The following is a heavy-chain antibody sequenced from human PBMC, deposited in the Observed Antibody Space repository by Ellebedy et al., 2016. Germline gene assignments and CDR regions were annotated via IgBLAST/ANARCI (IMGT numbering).Heavy chain of an antibody. CDR3: AKDKGSGPYWYFDL. V-gene: IGHV3-23*01. CDR2: ISGSGGST. J-gene: IGHJ2*01. CDR1: GFTFSSYA. Sequence: GESLKISCAASGFTFSSYAMSWVRQAPGKGLEWVSAISGSGGSTYYADSVKGRFTISRDNSKNTLYLQMNSLRAEDTAVYYCAKDKGSGPYWYFDLWGRGTLVTVSS.